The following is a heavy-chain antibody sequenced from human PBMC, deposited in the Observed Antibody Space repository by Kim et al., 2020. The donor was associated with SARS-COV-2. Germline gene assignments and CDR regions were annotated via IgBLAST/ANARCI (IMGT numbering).Heavy chain of an antibody. Sequence: SETLSLTCTVSGGSISSSSYYWGWIRQPPGKGLEWIGSIYYSGSTYYNPSLKSRVTISVDTSKNQFSLKLSSVTAADTAVYYCARLGRRDYDILTGYFGRGDYYYYGMDVWGQGTTVTVSS. CDR3: ARLGRRDYDILTGYFGRGDYYYYGMDV. V-gene: IGHV4-39*01. J-gene: IGHJ6*02. D-gene: IGHD3-9*01. CDR1: GGSISSSSYY. CDR2: IYYSGST.